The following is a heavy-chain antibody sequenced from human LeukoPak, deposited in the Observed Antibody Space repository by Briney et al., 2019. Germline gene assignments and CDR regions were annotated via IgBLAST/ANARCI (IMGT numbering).Heavy chain of an antibody. Sequence: SGTLSLTCAVSGGSISSSNWWSWVRQPPGKGLEWIGEIYHSGSTNYNPSLKSRVTISVDTSKNQFSLKLSSVTAADTAVYYCARDRYYDSSGYSPDAFDIWGQGTMVTVSS. V-gene: IGHV4-4*02. J-gene: IGHJ3*02. CDR3: ARDRYYDSSGYSPDAFDI. CDR1: GGSISSSNW. D-gene: IGHD3-22*01. CDR2: IYHSGST.